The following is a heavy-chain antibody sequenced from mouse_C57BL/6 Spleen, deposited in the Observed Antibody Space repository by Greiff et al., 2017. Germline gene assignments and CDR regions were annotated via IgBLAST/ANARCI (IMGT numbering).Heavy chain of an antibody. D-gene: IGHD1-1*01. CDR1: GFSLTSYG. CDR3: ARNPNYYGSSYGAMDY. J-gene: IGHJ4*01. V-gene: IGHV2-2*01. Sequence: QVQLQQSGPGLVQPSQSLSITCTVSGFSLTSYGVHWVRQSPGKGLEWLGVLWSGGSTDYNAAFISRLSISKDNSKSQVFFKMNSLQADDTAIYYCARNPNYYGSSYGAMDYWGQGTSVTVSS. CDR2: LWSGGST.